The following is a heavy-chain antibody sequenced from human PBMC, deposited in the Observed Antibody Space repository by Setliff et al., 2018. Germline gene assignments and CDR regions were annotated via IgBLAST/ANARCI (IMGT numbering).Heavy chain of an antibody. V-gene: IGHV4-30-2*01. CDR3: ARYCGGDCYSDVHYYGMDV. J-gene: IGHJ6*02. Sequence: SETLSLTCAVSGGSISSGGYSWSWIRQPPGKGLEWIGYIYHSGSTYYNPSLKSRVTISVDRSKNQFSLKLSSVTAADTAVYYCARYCGGDCYSDVHYYGMDVWGQGTTVTVSS. CDR1: GGSISSGGYS. D-gene: IGHD2-21*02. CDR2: IYHSGST.